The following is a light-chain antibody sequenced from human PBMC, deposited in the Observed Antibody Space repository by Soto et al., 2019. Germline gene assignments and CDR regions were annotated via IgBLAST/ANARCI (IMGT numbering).Light chain of an antibody. CDR2: GAS. V-gene: IGKV3-20*01. Sequence: EIVLTQSPGTQALSPGEGATLSCRASQSVSKYLAWYQQKPGQAPRLLIYGASSRATGIPDSFSGSGSWTDFTLTISRLEPEDFAVYYCQQYGGSPQTFGQGTKVDIK. J-gene: IGKJ1*01. CDR3: QQYGGSPQT. CDR1: QSVSKY.